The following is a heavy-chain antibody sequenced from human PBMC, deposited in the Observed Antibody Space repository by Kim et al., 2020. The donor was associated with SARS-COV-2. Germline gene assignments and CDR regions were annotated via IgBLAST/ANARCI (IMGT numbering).Heavy chain of an antibody. CDR3: ARGRGTVVAGTSAAGDY. V-gene: IGHV3-21*01. J-gene: IGHJ4*02. D-gene: IGHD6-19*01. Sequence: GSLRLSCVASGFTFSSYSMNWVRQAPGKGLEWVSSIGSSNIYKYYAGSVKGRFTISRDNAKNSLYLQLNGLRAEDTAVYYCARGRGTVVAGTSAAGDYWGQGTLVTVSS. CDR1: GFTFSSYS. CDR2: IGSSNIYK.